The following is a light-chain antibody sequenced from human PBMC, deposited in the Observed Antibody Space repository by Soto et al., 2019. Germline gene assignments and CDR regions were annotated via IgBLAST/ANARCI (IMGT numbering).Light chain of an antibody. Sequence: DIVMTQSPLSLPVTPGEPDSISCRSSQSLLHSNGYNYFDWYLQRPGQSAQLLIYSGSNRASGVPDRFSGSGSGTYFTLKISRVETEDVRVYYCMQALQTPFTFGQGTRLEIK. V-gene: IGKV2-28*01. CDR3: MQALQTPFT. J-gene: IGKJ5*01. CDR2: SGS. CDR1: QSLLHSNGYNY.